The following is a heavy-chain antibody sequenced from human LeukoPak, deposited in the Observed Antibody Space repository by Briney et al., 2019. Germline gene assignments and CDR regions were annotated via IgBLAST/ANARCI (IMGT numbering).Heavy chain of an antibody. CDR2: IRSKAYGGTT. J-gene: IGHJ5*02. CDR3: TLGCSSTSCNNWFDP. V-gene: IGHV3-49*03. D-gene: IGHD2-2*01. CDR1: GFTFGDYA. Sequence: GGSLRLSCTASGFTFGDYAMSWFRQAPGKGLAWVGFIRSKAYGGTTECAASVKGRFTISRDDSKSIAYLQMNSLKTEDTAVYYCTLGCSSTSCNNWFDPWGQGTLVTVSS.